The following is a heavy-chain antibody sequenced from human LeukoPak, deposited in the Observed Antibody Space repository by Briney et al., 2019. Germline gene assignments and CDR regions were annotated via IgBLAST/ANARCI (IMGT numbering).Heavy chain of an antibody. J-gene: IGHJ3*02. Sequence: GRSLRLSCAASGFTFSSYGIHWVRQAPGEGLEWVSVIYSGGGTYYADSVKGRFTISRDNSKNTLFLQMNSLRAEDTAVYYCARELTTFYYDISGYYGHAFDIWGQGTMVTVSS. CDR2: IYSGGGT. CDR3: ARELTTFYYDISGYYGHAFDI. D-gene: IGHD3-22*01. V-gene: IGHV3-66*01. CDR1: GFTFSSYG.